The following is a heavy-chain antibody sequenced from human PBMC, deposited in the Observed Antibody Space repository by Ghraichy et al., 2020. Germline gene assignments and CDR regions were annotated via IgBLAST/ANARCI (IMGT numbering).Heavy chain of an antibody. CDR3: ATLSPGYSSGWYKAFDI. V-gene: IGHV1-69*05. CDR1: GGTFSSYA. J-gene: IGHJ3*02. D-gene: IGHD6-19*01. Sequence: SVKVSCKASGGTFSSYAISWVRQAPGQGLEWMGGIIPIFGTANYAQKFQGRVTITTDESTSTAYMELSSLRSEDTAVYYCATLSPGYSSGWYKAFDIWGQGTMVTVSS. CDR2: IIPIFGTA.